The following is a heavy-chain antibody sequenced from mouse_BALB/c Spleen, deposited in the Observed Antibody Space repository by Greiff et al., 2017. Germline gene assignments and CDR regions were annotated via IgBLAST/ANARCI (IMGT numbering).Heavy chain of an antibody. J-gene: IGHJ2*01. V-gene: IGHV1-63*02. CDR1: GYTFTNYW. CDR3: ARWTTVVATGDY. D-gene: IGHD1-1*01. Sequence: VQLQQSGAELVRPGTSVKISCKASGYTFTNYWLGWVKQRPGHGLEWIGDIYPGGGYTNYNEKFKGKATLTADTSSSTAYMQLSSLTSEDSAVYFCARWTTVVATGDYWGQGTTLTVSS. CDR2: IYPGGGYT.